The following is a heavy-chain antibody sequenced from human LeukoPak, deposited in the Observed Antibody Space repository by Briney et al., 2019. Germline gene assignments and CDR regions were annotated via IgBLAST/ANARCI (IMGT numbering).Heavy chain of an antibody. V-gene: IGHV4-59*01. D-gene: IGHD3-10*01. CDR2: IYYSGST. Sequence: PSETLSLTCTVSGGSISSYYWSWIRQPPGKGLEWIGYIYYSGSTNYNPSLKSRVTISVDTSKNQFSLKLSSVTAADTAVYYCARDLYGRFDYWGQGTLVTVSS. CDR3: ARDLYGRFDY. CDR1: GGSISSYY. J-gene: IGHJ4*02.